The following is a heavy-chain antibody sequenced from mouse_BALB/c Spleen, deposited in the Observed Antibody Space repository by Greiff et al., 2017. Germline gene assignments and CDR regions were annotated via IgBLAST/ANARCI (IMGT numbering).Heavy chain of an antibody. CDR2: INPSNGRT. V-gene: IGHV1S81*02. J-gene: IGHJ2*01. CDR3: AREGY. CDR1: GYTFTSYW. Sequence: QVQLQQSGPELVKPGASVRISCKASGYTFTSYWMHWVKQRPGQGLEWIGEINPSNGRTNYNEKFKSKATLTVDKSSSTAYMQLSSLTSEDSAVYYCAREGYWGQGTTLTVSS.